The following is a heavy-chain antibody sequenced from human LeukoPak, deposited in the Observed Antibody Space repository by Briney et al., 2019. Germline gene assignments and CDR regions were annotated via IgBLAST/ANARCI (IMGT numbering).Heavy chain of an antibody. CDR1: GGSISSGSYY. Sequence: SETLSLTCTVSGGSISSGSYYWSWIRQPAGKGLEWIGRIYTSGSTNYNPSLKSRVTISVDTSKNQFSLKLSSVTAADTAVCYCARFGAAPRARAFDIWGQGTMVTVSS. D-gene: IGHD3-16*01. CDR2: IYTSGST. J-gene: IGHJ3*02. V-gene: IGHV4-61*02. CDR3: ARFGAAPRARAFDI.